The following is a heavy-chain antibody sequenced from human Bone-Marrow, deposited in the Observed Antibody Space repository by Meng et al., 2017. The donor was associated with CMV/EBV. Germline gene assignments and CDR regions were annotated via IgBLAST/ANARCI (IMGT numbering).Heavy chain of an antibody. D-gene: IGHD3-3*01. CDR3: ASRDFWSGGFDY. V-gene: IGHV3-30*02. J-gene: IGHJ4*02. Sequence: GESLKISCAASGFTFSSYGMHWVRQAPGKGLEWVAFIRYDGSNKYYADSVKGRFTISRDNAKNSLYLQMNSLRAEDTAVYYCASRDFWSGGFDYWGQGTLVTVYS. CDR2: IRYDGSNK. CDR1: GFTFSSYG.